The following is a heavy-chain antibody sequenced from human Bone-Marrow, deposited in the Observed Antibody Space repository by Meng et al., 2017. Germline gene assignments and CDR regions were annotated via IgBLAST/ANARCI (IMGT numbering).Heavy chain of an antibody. CDR3: ARGPTTMAHDFDY. CDR1: GGSFSDYY. CDR2: INHSGST. Sequence: RGGEGLLKPSETLSPPCVVSGGSFSDYYWSWIRQPPGKGLEWIGEINHSGSTNYNPSLESRATISVDTSQNNLSLKLSSVTAADSAMYYCARGPTTMAHDFDYWGQGTLVTVSS. V-gene: IGHV4-34*01. J-gene: IGHJ4*02. D-gene: IGHD4-11*01.